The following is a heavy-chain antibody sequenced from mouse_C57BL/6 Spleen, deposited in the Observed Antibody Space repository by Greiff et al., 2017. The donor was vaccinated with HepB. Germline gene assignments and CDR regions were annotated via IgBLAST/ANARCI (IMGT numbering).Heavy chain of an antibody. D-gene: IGHD1-1*01. CDR2: INPGSGGT. CDR1: GYAFTNYL. Sequence: QVQLQQSGAELVRPGTSVKVSCKASGYAFTNYLIEWVKQRPGQGLEWIGVINPGSGGTNYNEKFKGKATLTADKSSSTAYMQLSSLTSEDSAVYFCWGRITTVGAYWGQGTLVTVSA. J-gene: IGHJ3*01. CDR3: WGRITTVGAY. V-gene: IGHV1-54*01.